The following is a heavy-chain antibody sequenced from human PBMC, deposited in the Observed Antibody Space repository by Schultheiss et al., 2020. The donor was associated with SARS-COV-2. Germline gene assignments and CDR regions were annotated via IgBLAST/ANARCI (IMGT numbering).Heavy chain of an antibody. J-gene: IGHJ4*02. D-gene: IGHD2-2*01. CDR3: ARLESGVVPAANFDY. V-gene: IGHV5-51*01. CDR1: GFTFSNAW. Sequence: GESLKISCAASGFTFSNAWMSWVRQAPGKGLEWMGIIYPGDSDTRYSPSFQGQVTISADKSISTAYLQWSSLKASDTAMYYCARLESGVVPAANFDYWGQGTLVTVSS. CDR2: IYPGDSDT.